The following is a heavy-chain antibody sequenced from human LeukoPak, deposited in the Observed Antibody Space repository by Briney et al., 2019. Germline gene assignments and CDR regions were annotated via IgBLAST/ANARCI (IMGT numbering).Heavy chain of an antibody. CDR3: ARETGSAVGSTDFDY. D-gene: IGHD4-17*01. Sequence: PGGSLRLSCAASEFIFSSYAMSWVRQAPGKGLEWVSSISRSGGSTYYADSVKGRFTISRDNSKNTLYLQMNSLRAEDTAVYYCARETGSAVGSTDFDYWGQGTLVTVSS. J-gene: IGHJ4*02. CDR2: ISRSGGST. CDR1: EFIFSSYA. V-gene: IGHV3-23*01.